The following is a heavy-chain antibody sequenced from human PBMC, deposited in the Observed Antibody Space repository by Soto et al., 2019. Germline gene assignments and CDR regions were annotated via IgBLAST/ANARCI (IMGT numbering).Heavy chain of an antibody. Sequence: PGGSLRLSYGASEFTGSSNYMRWVRQAPGKGLEWVSVIYSGGSTYYADSVKGRFTISRDNSKNTLYLQMNRLRAEDTAVYYCAGQGAYCGGDCYSGLVFDIWGQGTMVTVSS. CDR1: EFTGSSNY. J-gene: IGHJ3*02. D-gene: IGHD2-21*01. V-gene: IGHV3-66*04. CDR3: AGQGAYCGGDCYSGLVFDI. CDR2: IYSGGST.